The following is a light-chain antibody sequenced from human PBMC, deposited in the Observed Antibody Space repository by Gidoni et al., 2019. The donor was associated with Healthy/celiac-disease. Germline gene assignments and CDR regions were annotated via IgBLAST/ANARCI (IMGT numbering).Light chain of an antibody. Sequence: QLVLTQSPSPSASLRASVKLTCTLSSGHSSYAIAWHQQQPEKGPRFLMKLNSDRSHSKGDGIPDRFSGSISGAGRYLTISSLQSEDEADYYCQTWGTGTVVFGGGTKLTVL. CDR3: QTWGTGTVV. CDR1: SGHSSYA. V-gene: IGLV4-69*01. CDR2: LNSDRSH. J-gene: IGLJ2*01.